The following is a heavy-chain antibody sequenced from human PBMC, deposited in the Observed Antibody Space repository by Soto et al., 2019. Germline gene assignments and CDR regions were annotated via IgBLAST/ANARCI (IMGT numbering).Heavy chain of an antibody. CDR3: ARHRRTTVAKFYFDN. Sequence: SETLSLTCTVSGGSINSYCWSWIRQPPGKGLEWIAYIFDSGNANYNPSLKSRVTISVDTSKNQFSLKLTSVTAADTDVYYCARHRRTTVAKFYFDNWGQGALVTVSS. CDR1: GGSINSYC. V-gene: IGHV4-59*08. J-gene: IGHJ4*02. CDR2: IFDSGNA. D-gene: IGHD4-4*01.